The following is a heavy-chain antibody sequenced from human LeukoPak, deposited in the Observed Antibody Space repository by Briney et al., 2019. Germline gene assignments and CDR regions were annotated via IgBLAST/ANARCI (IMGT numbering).Heavy chain of an antibody. CDR2: ISSSSSYI. CDR3: ARGRYSGSYLLDY. Sequence: GGSLRLFCAASGFTFSSYSMNWVRHAPGKGLERVSSISSSSSYIYYADSVKGRFTISRDNAKNSLYLQMSSLRAEDTALYYCARGRYSGSYLLDYWGQGTLVTVSS. D-gene: IGHD1-26*01. V-gene: IGHV3-21*01. J-gene: IGHJ4*02. CDR1: GFTFSSYS.